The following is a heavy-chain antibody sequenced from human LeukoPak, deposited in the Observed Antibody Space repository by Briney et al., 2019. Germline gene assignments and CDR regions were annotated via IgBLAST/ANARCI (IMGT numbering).Heavy chain of an antibody. CDR3: ARVRSTSSALMDV. CDR1: GGSFSGYF. Sequence: SETLSLTCAVYGGSFSGYFWSWIRQPPGKGLEWIGEINHSGSTHYSPSLKSRVTISVDTSKNQFSLRLNSVTAADTAVYCCARVRSTSSALMDVWGKGTTVTVSS. V-gene: IGHV4-34*01. CDR2: INHSGST. J-gene: IGHJ6*04. D-gene: IGHD2-2*01.